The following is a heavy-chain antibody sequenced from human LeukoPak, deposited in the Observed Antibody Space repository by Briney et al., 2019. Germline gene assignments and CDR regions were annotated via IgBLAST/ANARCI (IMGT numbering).Heavy chain of an antibody. Sequence: PGGSLRLSCVASVFTFSYYSIIWVRQAPGKGLEWVSYIGGSGNTIYYADSVKGRFTISRDNAKNSLYLQMNSLRDEDTAVYYCSRKALGQGQYYFDCWGQGTLVTVSS. CDR3: SRKALGQGQYYFDC. CDR2: IGGSGNTI. V-gene: IGHV3-48*02. CDR1: VFTFSYYS. J-gene: IGHJ4*02. D-gene: IGHD5-24*01.